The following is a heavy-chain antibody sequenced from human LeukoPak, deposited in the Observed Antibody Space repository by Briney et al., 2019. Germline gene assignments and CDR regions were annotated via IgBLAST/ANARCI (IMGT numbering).Heavy chain of an antibody. J-gene: IGHJ6*03. D-gene: IGHD3-10*01. Sequence: GGSLRLSCTASGFTFGDYAMSWVRQAPGKGLEWVGFIRSKAYGGTTEYAASVKGRFTISRDDSKSIAYLQMNSLKTEDTAVYYCTRDHHYGSGPYMDVWGKGTTVTVSS. CDR3: TRDHHYGSGPYMDV. CDR2: IRSKAYGGTT. CDR1: GFTFGDYA. V-gene: IGHV3-49*04.